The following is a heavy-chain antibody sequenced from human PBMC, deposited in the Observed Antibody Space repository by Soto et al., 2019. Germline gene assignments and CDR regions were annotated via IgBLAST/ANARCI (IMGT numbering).Heavy chain of an antibody. CDR3: ARGSPPIVY. CDR1: GFTFSSYA. J-gene: IGHJ4*02. Sequence: PGGSLRLSCAASGFTFSSYAMHGVRQAPGKGLEWVSYISSSSSTIYYADSVKGRFTISRDNAKNSLYLQMNSLRAEDTAVYYCARGSPPIVYWGQGTLLTISS. V-gene: IGHV3-48*01. CDR2: ISSSSSTI.